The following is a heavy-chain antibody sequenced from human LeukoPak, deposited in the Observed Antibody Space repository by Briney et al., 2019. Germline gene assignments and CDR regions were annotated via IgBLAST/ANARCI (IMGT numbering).Heavy chain of an antibody. D-gene: IGHD6-6*01. Sequence: ASVKVSCKASGYTFTDYYMHWVRQAPGQGLEWMGWINPNSGGTNYAQKFQGRVTMTRDMSTSTVYMELSSLRSEDTAVYYCARSIAARGENDYWGQGTLVTVSS. J-gene: IGHJ4*02. CDR3: ARSIAARGENDY. CDR1: GYTFTDYY. CDR2: INPNSGGT. V-gene: IGHV1-2*02.